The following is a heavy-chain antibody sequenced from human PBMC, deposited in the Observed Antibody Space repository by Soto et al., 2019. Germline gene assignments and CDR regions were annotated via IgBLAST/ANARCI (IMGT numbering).Heavy chain of an antibody. D-gene: IGHD4-17*01. J-gene: IGHJ4*02. CDR1: GGSISSGDYY. CDR2: IYYSGST. CDR3: ARVKGTVTTTRDYYFDY. Sequence: SETLSLTCTVSGGSISSGDYYWSWIRQPPGKGLEWIGYIYYSGSTYYNPSLKSRVTISVDTSKNQFSLKLSSVTAADTAVYYCARVKGTVTTTRDYYFDYWGRGTLVTVSS. V-gene: IGHV4-30-4*01.